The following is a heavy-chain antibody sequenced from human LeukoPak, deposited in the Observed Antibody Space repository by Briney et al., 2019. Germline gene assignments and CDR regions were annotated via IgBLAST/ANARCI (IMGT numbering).Heavy chain of an antibody. J-gene: IGHJ5*02. D-gene: IGHD6-13*01. V-gene: IGHV3-53*01. Sequence: PGGSLRLSCVASGGTVSNNYMCWVRQAPGKGLEWVSLIYSGGGTSYSDSVKGRFTISRDASKNTVYLQMNSLRPEDTAIYYCARDPPGIAAGGNGAWGQGTLVTVSS. CDR2: IYSGGGT. CDR3: ARDPPGIAAGGNGA. CDR1: GGTVSNNY.